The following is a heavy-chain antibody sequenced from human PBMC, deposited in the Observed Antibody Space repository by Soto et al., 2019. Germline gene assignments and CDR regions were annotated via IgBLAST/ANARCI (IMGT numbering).Heavy chain of an antibody. D-gene: IGHD3-3*01. J-gene: IGHJ4*02. CDR2: IYWDDDK. Sequence: QITLNESGPTQVNPRQTLTLTCTFSGFSLTTSGVGVGWIRQSPGKAPEWLALIYWDDDKRYSPSLKSRPTITKDTSKNQVVLTMADLDPADTATYYCAYRVLRTVFGLVTTTAIYFDFWGQGTPVAVSS. CDR3: AYRVLRTVFGLVTTTAIYFDF. V-gene: IGHV2-5*02. CDR1: GFSLTTSGVG.